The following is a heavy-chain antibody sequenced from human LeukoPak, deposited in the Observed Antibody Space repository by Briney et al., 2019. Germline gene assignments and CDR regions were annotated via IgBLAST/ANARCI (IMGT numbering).Heavy chain of an antibody. V-gene: IGHV4-59*08. D-gene: IGHD2-21*01. J-gene: IGHJ4*02. CDR1: GGSISSFY. CDR2: IYYSGST. CDR3: ARQGGGYSFDY. Sequence: PSETLSLTCTVSGGSISSFYWSWIRQPPGKGLEWIGYIYYSGSTNYHPSLKSRVTISVDTSKNQFSLKLSSVTAADTAVYYCARQGGGYSFDYWGQGALVTVSS.